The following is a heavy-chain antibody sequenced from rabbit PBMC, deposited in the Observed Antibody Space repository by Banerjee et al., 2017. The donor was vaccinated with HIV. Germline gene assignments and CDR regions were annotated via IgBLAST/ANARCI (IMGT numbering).Heavy chain of an antibody. CDR1: GFDFSKVA. D-gene: IGHD6-1*01. J-gene: IGHJ6*01. V-gene: IGHV1S47*01. CDR3: ARGAGYGGYGYHYSNL. Sequence: QEQLEESGGGLVQPEGSLTLTCKASGFDFSKVAMCWFRQAPGKGPEWIACIGVGDGSTYYASWVNGRITISSSTSLNTVTLQMTSLTVADTATYFCARGAGYGGYGYHYSNLWGPGTLVTVS. CDR2: IGVGDGST.